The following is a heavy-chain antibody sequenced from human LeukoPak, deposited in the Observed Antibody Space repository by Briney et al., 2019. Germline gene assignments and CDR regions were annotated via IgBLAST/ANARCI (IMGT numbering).Heavy chain of an antibody. CDR1: GFTFDDYA. CDR3: AKDIAAVGNFDY. CDR2: ISWNSGSI. J-gene: IGHJ4*02. Sequence: GGSLRLSCAASGFTFDDYAMHWVRQAPGKGLEWVSGISWNSGSIGYADSVKGRFTISRDNAKNSLYLQMNSLRAEDTALYYCAKDIAAVGNFDYWGRGTLVTVSS. D-gene: IGHD6-13*01. V-gene: IGHV3-9*01.